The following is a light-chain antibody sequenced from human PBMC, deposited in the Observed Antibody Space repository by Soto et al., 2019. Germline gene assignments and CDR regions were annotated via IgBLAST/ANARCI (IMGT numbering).Light chain of an antibody. Sequence: EIVLTQSPGTLSLSPGERATLSCRASQSISNTFIAWYQQKPGQAPRLLIHGVSNRATGIPDRFSGSGSGTDFTLIISRLEPEDFAVYYCLQYGGSPETFGQGTKVEIK. CDR3: LQYGGSPET. CDR1: QSISNTF. V-gene: IGKV3-20*01. CDR2: GVS. J-gene: IGKJ1*01.